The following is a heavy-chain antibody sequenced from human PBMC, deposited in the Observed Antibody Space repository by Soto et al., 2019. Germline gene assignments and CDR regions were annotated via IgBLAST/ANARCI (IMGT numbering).Heavy chain of an antibody. CDR3: ARDLTPTFSGPSLFDY. D-gene: IGHD3-16*01. V-gene: IGHV3-48*01. J-gene: IGHJ4*02. CDR1: GFTFSSYS. Sequence: GGSLRLSCAASGFTFSSYSMNWVRQAPGKGLEWVSYISSSSTIYYADSVKGRFTISRDNAKNSLYLQMNSLRAEDTAVYYCARDLTPTFSGPSLFDYWGQGTLVTVSS. CDR2: ISSSSTI.